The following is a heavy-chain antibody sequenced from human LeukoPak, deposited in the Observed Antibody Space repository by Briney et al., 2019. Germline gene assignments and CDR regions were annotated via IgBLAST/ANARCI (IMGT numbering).Heavy chain of an antibody. Sequence: SGGSLRLSCAASGFTFDDYTMHWVRQAPGKGLEWVSLISWDGGSTYYADSVKGRFTISRDNSKNSLYLQMNRLRTEDTALYYCAKDARGIAAAAPLNFDYWGQGTLVTVSS. CDR2: ISWDGGST. V-gene: IGHV3-43*01. D-gene: IGHD6-13*01. CDR1: GFTFDDYT. J-gene: IGHJ4*02. CDR3: AKDARGIAAAAPLNFDY.